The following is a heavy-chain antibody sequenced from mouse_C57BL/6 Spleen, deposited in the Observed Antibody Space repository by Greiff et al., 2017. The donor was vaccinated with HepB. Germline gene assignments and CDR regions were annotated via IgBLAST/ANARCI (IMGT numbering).Heavy chain of an antibody. CDR2: INPSNGGT. Sequence: QVQLQQSGTELVKPGASVKLSCKASGYTFTSYWMHWVKQRPGQGLEWIGNINPSNGGTSYNEKFKSKATLTVDKSSSTAYMQLSSLTSEDSAVYYCARYSRYNYAMDYWGQGTSVTVSS. D-gene: IGHD2-12*01. V-gene: IGHV1-53*01. J-gene: IGHJ4*01. CDR3: ARYSRYNYAMDY. CDR1: GYTFTSYW.